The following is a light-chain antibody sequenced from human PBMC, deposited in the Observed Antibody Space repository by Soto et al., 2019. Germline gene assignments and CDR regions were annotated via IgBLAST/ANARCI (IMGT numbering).Light chain of an antibody. Sequence: QSALTQPASVSGSPGQSITISCTGTSSDVGGYNYVSWYQQHPGKAPKLMIYDVSNRPSGVSSRFSGSKSSNTASLSISGLNTEDEADYYCSSYTISSTVVFGGGTKVTVL. CDR1: SSDVGGYNY. CDR2: DVS. CDR3: SSYTISSTVV. V-gene: IGLV2-14*01. J-gene: IGLJ2*01.